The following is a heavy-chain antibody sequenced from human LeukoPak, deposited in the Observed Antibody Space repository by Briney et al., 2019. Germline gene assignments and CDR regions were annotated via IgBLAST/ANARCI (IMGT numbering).Heavy chain of an antibody. V-gene: IGHV3-30*18. J-gene: IGHJ4*02. CDR3: AKETGRSGSSYLSFFDY. CDR1: GFVFSNHG. D-gene: IGHD3-10*01. Sequence: GRSLRLSCAASGFVFSNHGMHWVRQAPGKGLEWVAVISHDGSAKDYADSVKGRFTISRDNSKNTLYLQINSLRAEDTAVYFCAKETGRSGSSYLSFFDYWGQGTLVTVSS. CDR2: ISHDGSAK.